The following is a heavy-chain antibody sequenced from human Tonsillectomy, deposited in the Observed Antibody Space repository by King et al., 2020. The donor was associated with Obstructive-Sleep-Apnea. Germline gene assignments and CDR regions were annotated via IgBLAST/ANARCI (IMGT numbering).Heavy chain of an antibody. Sequence: VQLVESGGGVVQPGRSLRLSCAASGFIFSTYGMHWVRQAPGKGLEWLAVIWYDGSIKYYADSVKGRFTISRDNSRNTLYLQMNSLRAEDTAVYYWAGSRGIEVAGTDYWGQEILVTVSS. CDR2: IWYDGSIK. V-gene: IGHV3-33*01. J-gene: IGHJ4*02. D-gene: IGHD6-19*01. CDR1: GFIFSTYG. CDR3: AGSRGIEVAGTDY.